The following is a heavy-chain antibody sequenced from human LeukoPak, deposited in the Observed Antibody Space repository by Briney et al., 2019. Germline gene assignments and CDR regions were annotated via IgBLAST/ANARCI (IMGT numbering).Heavy chain of an antibody. Sequence: SETLSLTCIVSGGSMSTYYWSWIRQPPGKGLEWIGYIYYSGSTNYNPSLKSRVTISVDTSKNQFSLKLSSVTAADTAVYYCARDLQLAYFDYWGQGTLVTVSS. V-gene: IGHV4-59*01. CDR2: IYYSGST. J-gene: IGHJ4*02. CDR1: GGSMSTYY. D-gene: IGHD5-12*01. CDR3: ARDLQLAYFDY.